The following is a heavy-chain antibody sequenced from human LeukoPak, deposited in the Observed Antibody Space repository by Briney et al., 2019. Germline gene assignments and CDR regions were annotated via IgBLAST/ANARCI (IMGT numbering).Heavy chain of an antibody. CDR3: AKANTGGGSNNLGYFHH. Sequence: GGSLRLSCAASGFTFSTHGMHRVRQAPGKGLEWVAFMRNDGSNKYYADSVRGRFTISRDNSKNTLYLQMNSLRAEDTAVYYCAKANTGGGSNNLGYFHHWGQGTLVTVSS. V-gene: IGHV3-30*02. CDR2: MRNDGSNK. J-gene: IGHJ1*01. CDR1: GFTFSTHG. D-gene: IGHD3-16*01.